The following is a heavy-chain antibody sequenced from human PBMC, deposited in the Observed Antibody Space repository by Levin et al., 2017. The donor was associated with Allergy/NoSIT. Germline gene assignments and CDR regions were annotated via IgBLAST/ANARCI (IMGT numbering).Heavy chain of an antibody. CDR3: ARELPPTFPWGGAFYI. V-gene: IGHV3-30*04. CDR2: ISYDGSKK. CDR1: GFTFSRSP. J-gene: IGHJ3*02. D-gene: IGHD2/OR15-2a*01. Sequence: GGSLRLSCAASGFTFSRSPMDWVRQAPGKGLEWVAVISYDGSKKDYADSVKGRFTISRDNSKNTLYLDMNSLRAEETAVYYCARELPPTFPWGGAFYIWGHATMVTV.